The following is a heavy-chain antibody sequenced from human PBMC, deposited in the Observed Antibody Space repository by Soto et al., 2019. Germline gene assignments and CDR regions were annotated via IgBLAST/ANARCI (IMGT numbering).Heavy chain of an antibody. CDR1: GGSISSSSYY. V-gene: IGHV4-39*01. CDR3: ASLSSRTFAEYFQH. Sequence: PSETLSLTCTVSGGSISSSSYYWGWIRQPPGKGLEWIGSIYYSGSTYYNPSLKSRVTISVDTSKNQFSLKLSSVTAADTAVYYCASLSSRTFAEYFQHWGQGTLVTVSS. J-gene: IGHJ1*01. D-gene: IGHD6-13*01. CDR2: IYYSGST.